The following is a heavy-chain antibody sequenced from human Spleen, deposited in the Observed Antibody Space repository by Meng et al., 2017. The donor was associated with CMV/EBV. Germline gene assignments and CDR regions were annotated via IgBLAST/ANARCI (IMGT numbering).Heavy chain of an antibody. Sequence: HRVQQAPGKGPEWMGLVDPEDGETIYAEKFQGRVTITADTSTDTAYMELSSLRSEDTAVYYCATDLGGGGHNGHITIFGTSYYGMDVWGQGTTVTVSS. D-gene: IGHD3-3*01. J-gene: IGHJ6*02. CDR3: ATDLGGGGHNGHITIFGTSYYGMDV. CDR2: VDPEDGET. V-gene: IGHV1-69-2*01.